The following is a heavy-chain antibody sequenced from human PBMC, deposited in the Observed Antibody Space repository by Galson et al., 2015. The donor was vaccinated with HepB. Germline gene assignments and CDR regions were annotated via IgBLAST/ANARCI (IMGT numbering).Heavy chain of an antibody. CDR2: IKSKTDGGTA. Sequence: SLRLSCAASGFTFSNALMSWVRQAPGKGLEWVGRIKSKTDGGTADYAAPVKGRFTISRDDSKNTLYLQMNSLKTEDTAVYYCTTRYDSSGYYYDYWGQGTLVTVSS. CDR3: TTRYDSSGYYYDY. CDR1: GFTFSNAL. V-gene: IGHV3-15*01. D-gene: IGHD3-22*01. J-gene: IGHJ4*02.